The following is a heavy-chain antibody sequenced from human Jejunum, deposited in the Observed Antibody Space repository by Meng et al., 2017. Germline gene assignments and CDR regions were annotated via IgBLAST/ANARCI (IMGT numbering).Heavy chain of an antibody. D-gene: IGHD2-15*01. CDR1: EGTFNTYA. J-gene: IGHJ4*02. CDR2: IIPIFDTP. V-gene: IGHV1-69*01. Sequence: QVRLVQAGEEGEKLRTPGEFACKVSEGTFNTYAINWVRQAPGQGLEWIGWIIPIFDTPNYAQKVQDRVTITADASTSTAYMELNGLISEDTALYYCARGAVVATTYYFDSWGQGTLVTVSS. CDR3: ARGAVVATTYYFDS.